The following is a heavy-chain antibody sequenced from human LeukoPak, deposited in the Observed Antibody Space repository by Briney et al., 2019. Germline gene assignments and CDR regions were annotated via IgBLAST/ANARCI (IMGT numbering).Heavy chain of an antibody. D-gene: IGHD3-10*01. CDR3: ARLPSVRGVIITGQAFDY. Sequence: PSGTLSLTCTVSGGSISSSSYYWGWIRQPPGKGLEWIGSIYYSGSTYYNPSLKSRVTISVDTSKNQFSLKLSSVTAADTAVYFCARLPSVRGVIITGQAFDYWGQGTLVTVSS. CDR2: IYYSGST. J-gene: IGHJ4*02. V-gene: IGHV4-39*07. CDR1: GGSISSSSYY.